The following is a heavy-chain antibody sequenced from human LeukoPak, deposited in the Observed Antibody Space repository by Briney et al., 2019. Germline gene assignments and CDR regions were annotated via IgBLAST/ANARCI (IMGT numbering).Heavy chain of an antibody. CDR1: GGSISSSSYY. Sequence: PSETLSLTCTVSGGSISSSSYYWGWIRQPPGKGLEWIGSIYYSGSPYYNPSLKSRVTISVDTSKNQFSLKLSSVTAADTAVYYCARQGGYCSSTSCYFNWFDPWGQGTLVTVSS. D-gene: IGHD2-2*01. CDR2: IYYSGSP. CDR3: ARQGGYCSSTSCYFNWFDP. V-gene: IGHV4-39*01. J-gene: IGHJ5*02.